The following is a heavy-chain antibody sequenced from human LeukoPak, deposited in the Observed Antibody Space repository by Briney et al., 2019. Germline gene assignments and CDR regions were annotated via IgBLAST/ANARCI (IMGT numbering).Heavy chain of an antibody. J-gene: IGHJ5*02. CDR2: IYSGGST. CDR1: GFTVSSNY. CDR3: AKGPLGAATNWFDP. Sequence: GGSLRLSCAASGFTVSSNYMSWVRQAPGKGLEWVSVIYSGGSTYYADSVKGRFTISRDNSKNTLYLQMNSLRAEDTAVYYCAKGPLGAATNWFDPWGQGTLVTVSS. V-gene: IGHV3-53*05. D-gene: IGHD1-26*01.